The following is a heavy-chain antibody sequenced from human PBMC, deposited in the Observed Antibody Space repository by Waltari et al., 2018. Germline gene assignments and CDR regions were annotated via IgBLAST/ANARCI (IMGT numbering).Heavy chain of an antibody. J-gene: IGHJ4*02. D-gene: IGHD1-26*01. CDR1: GGSLSGLY. CDR2: IYTTGGT. Sequence: QVRLQESGPGLVKPSQTLALTCTVSGGSLSGLYLSWIRLSPGKGLEWIGFIYTTGGTNYNPAFKNRVTMSADTSRGQFSLRLTSLSASDTATYYCARGLSIRWELPGFFDTWGQGILVTVSS. V-gene: IGHV4-4*09. CDR3: ARGLSIRWELPGFFDT.